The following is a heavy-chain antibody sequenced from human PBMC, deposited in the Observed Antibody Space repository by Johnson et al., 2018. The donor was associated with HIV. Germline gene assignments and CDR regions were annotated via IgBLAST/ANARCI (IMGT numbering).Heavy chain of an antibody. Sequence: QVQLVESGGGVVQPGRSLRLSCAASGFTFSSYGMHWVRQAPGKGLEWVSVIWYDGGNTYYADSVKGRFTISRDNSKNTLYLQMRSLRAEDTAVYYCATDRGKAVDNDAFDIWGQGTMVTVSS. V-gene: IGHV3-33*01. CDR2: IWYDGGNT. CDR1: GFTFSSYG. J-gene: IGHJ3*02. D-gene: IGHD5-12*01. CDR3: ATDRGKAVDNDAFDI.